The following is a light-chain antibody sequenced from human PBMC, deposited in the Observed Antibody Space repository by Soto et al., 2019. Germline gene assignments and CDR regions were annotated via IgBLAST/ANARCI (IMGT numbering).Light chain of an antibody. Sequence: QSVLTQPASVSGSPGQSITISCSGTSSDVGGFNYVSWYQQQPGKAPKLMISEVSNRPSGVSNRFSGSKSGNTASLTISGLQTEDEADYYCCSYTSSSTYVFGTGTKVTVL. CDR1: SSDVGGFNY. CDR2: EVS. V-gene: IGLV2-14*01. J-gene: IGLJ1*01. CDR3: CSYTSSSTYV.